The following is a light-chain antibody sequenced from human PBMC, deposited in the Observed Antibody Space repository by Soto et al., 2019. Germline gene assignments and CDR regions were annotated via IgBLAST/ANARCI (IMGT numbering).Light chain of an antibody. CDR2: GAS. V-gene: IGKV3D-15*01. CDR3: QQYNNWS. J-gene: IGKJ5*01. Sequence: EIELTHSPGTLSLSPGERATLSCRASQSVSSKYLAWYQQKPGQAPRLLIYGASSRATGIPDRFSGSGSGTEFTLTISSLQSEDFAVYYCQQYNNWSFGQGTRLENK. CDR1: QSVSSKY.